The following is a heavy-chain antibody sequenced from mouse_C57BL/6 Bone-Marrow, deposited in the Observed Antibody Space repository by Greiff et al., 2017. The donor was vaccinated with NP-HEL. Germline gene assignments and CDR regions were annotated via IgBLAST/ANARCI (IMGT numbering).Heavy chain of an antibody. Sequence: EVQLQQSGPELVKPGASVKISCKASGYTFTDYYMNWVKQSHGKSLEWIGDINPNNGGTSYNQKFKGKATLTVDKSSSTAYMELRSLTSEDSAVYYCFYSNYVAYWGQGTLVTVSA. V-gene: IGHV1-26*01. D-gene: IGHD2-5*01. CDR3: FYSNYVAY. CDR1: GYTFTDYY. J-gene: IGHJ3*01. CDR2: INPNNGGT.